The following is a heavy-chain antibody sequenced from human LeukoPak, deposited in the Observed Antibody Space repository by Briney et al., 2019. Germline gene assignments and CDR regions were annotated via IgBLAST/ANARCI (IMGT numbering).Heavy chain of an antibody. Sequence: GGSLRLSCAASGFTFSSYSMNWVRQAPGKGLEWVSSISSSSSYIYYADSVKGRFTISRDNAKNSLYLQMNSLRAEDTAVYYCARGRQNSGSYSDAFDIWGQGTVVTVSS. CDR2: ISSSSSYI. J-gene: IGHJ3*02. V-gene: IGHV3-21*01. D-gene: IGHD1-26*01. CDR1: GFTFSSYS. CDR3: ARGRQNSGSYSDAFDI.